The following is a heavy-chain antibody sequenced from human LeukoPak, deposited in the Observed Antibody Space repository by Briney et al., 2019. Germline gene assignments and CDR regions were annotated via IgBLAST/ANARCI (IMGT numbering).Heavy chain of an antibody. V-gene: IGHV1-18*01. J-gene: IGHJ3*02. Sequence: GASVKVSCKASGYTFTSYGISWVRPAPGQGLEWMGWISAYNGNTNYAQKLQGRVTMTTDTSTSTAYMELRSLRSDDTAVYYCARRGGDYYDSSGYYPHGAFDIWGQGTMVTVSS. CDR1: GYTFTSYG. CDR3: ARRGGDYYDSSGYYPHGAFDI. CDR2: ISAYNGNT. D-gene: IGHD3-22*01.